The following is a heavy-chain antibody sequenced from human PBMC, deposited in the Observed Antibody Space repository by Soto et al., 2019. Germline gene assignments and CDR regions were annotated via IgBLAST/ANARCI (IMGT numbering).Heavy chain of an antibody. D-gene: IGHD2-2*01. CDR3: ARVSTIRYYCMDV. J-gene: IGHJ6*02. CDR2: ISAYNGNT. V-gene: IGHV1-18*01. Sequence: ASVKVSCKASGYTVTSDGIGWVRQAPGQGLEWMGWISAYNGNTNYAQKLQGRVTMTTDTSTSTAYMELRSLRSNDTAVYYCARVSTIRYYCMDVWGQGTTAPVS. CDR1: GYTVTSDG.